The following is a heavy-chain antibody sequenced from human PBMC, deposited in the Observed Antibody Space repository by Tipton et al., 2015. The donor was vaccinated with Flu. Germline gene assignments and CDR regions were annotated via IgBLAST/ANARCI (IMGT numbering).Heavy chain of an antibody. J-gene: IGHJ3*02. D-gene: IGHD2-2*01. Sequence: TLSLTCTVSGGSISSYYWSWIRQPPGKGLEWIGYIYYSGSTNYNPSLKSRVTISVDTSKNQFSLKLSSVTAADTAGYYCARVDCSSTSCYGAFDIWGQGTMVTVSS. CDR1: GGSISSYY. V-gene: IGHV4-59*01. CDR2: IYYSGST. CDR3: ARVDCSSTSCYGAFDI.